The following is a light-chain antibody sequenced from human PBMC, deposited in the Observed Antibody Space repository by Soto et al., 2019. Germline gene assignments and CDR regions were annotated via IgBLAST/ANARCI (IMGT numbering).Light chain of an antibody. Sequence: QSALSQPASVSGSPGQSVTISCTGTSSDIGSYNLVSWYHHHPGQAPKLVMYEVNKRPSVDSNRFSGAKSGNTASLTIAGLQPEDEGEYYCCSYAGGRTFVVFGVGTKLTVL. J-gene: IGLJ3*02. CDR3: CSYAGGRTFVV. CDR2: EVN. CDR1: SSDIGSYNL. V-gene: IGLV2-23*02.